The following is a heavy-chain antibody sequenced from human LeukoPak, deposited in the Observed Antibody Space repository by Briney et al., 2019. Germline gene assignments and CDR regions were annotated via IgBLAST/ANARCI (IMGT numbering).Heavy chain of an antibody. D-gene: IGHD2-2*01. J-gene: IGHJ3*02. CDR3: ARCTSGFRAFDI. V-gene: IGHV4-59*12. CDR1: GGSIGNSY. Sequence: SETLSLTCVVSGGSIGNSYWSWIRQPPGKGLEWIGSMYYSGSAYYNPSLKSRVTISVDTSKNQFSLNLRSETAADTAIYYCARCTSGFRAFDIWGQGTMVTVS. CDR2: MYYSGSA.